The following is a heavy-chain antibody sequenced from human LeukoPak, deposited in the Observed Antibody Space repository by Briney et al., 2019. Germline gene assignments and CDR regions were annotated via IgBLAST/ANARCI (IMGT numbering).Heavy chain of an antibody. CDR1: GGSISSYY. J-gene: IGHJ6*02. V-gene: IGHV4-59*01. CDR2: IYYSGST. CDR3: ARLAAAGTYYYYGMDV. Sequence: SETLSLTCTVSGGSISSYYWSWIRQPPGKGLEWIGYIYYSGSTNYNPSLKSRVTISVDTSNNQFSLKLSSVAAADTAVYYCARLAAAGTYYYYGMDVWGQGTTVTVSS. D-gene: IGHD6-13*01.